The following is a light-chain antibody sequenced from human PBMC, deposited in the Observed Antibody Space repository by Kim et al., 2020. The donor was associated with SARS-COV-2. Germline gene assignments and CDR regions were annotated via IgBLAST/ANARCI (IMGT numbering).Light chain of an antibody. CDR3: NSRDSSGNHAV. V-gene: IGLV3-19*01. CDR2: GKN. J-gene: IGLJ7*01. CDR1: SLRSYY. Sequence: SSELTQDPAVSVALGQTVRITCQGDSLRSYYASWYQQKPGQAPVLVISGKNNRPSGIPDRFSGSSSGNTASLTITGAQAEDEADYYCNSRDSSGNHAVFG.